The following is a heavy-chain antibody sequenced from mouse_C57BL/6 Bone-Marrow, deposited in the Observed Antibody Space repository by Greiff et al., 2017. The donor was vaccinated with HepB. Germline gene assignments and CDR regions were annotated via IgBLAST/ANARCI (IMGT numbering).Heavy chain of an antibody. CDR3: AREGYYDYGNYAMDY. J-gene: IGHJ4*01. V-gene: IGHV1-69*01. CDR1: GYTFTSYW. Sequence: VQLQQSGAELVMPGASVKLSCKASGYTFTSYWMHWVKQRPGQGLEWIGEIDPSDSYTNYNQKFKGKSTLTVDKSSSTAYMQLSSLTSEDSAVYYCAREGYYDYGNYAMDYWGQGTSVTVSS. CDR2: IDPSDSYT. D-gene: IGHD2-4*01.